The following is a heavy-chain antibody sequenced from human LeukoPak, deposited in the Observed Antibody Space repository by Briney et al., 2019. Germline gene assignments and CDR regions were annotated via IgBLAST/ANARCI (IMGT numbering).Heavy chain of an antibody. J-gene: IGHJ5*02. D-gene: IGHD1-7*01. CDR1: GVSISNDY. Sequence: SETLSLTCTVSGVSISNDYWSWIRQSAGKGLEWIGRIYSSGTTTYNPSLKSRVTMSVDTSKNQFSLKLNSVTAADTAVYFCARGLTGSTGFDPWGQGTLVTVSS. V-gene: IGHV4-4*07. CDR3: ARGLTGSTGFDP. CDR2: IYSSGTT.